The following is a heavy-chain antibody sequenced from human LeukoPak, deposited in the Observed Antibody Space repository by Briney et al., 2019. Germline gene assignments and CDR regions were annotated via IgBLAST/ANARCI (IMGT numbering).Heavy chain of an antibody. D-gene: IGHD5-18*01. J-gene: IGHJ4*02. CDR1: GFSLSTRGVG. V-gene: IGHV2-5*02. CDR2: IYWDDDK. Sequence: SGPTLVNPTQTLTLTCTFSGFSLSTRGVGVGWIRQPPGKALEWLALIYWDDDKRYSPSLKSRLTITKDTSKNQVVLTMTNMDPVDTATYYCAHFRAGYSSGSLFDYWGPGTLVTVSS. CDR3: AHFRAGYSSGSLFDY.